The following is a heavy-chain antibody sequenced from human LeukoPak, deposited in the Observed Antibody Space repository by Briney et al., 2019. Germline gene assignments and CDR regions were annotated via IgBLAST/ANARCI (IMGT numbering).Heavy chain of an antibody. CDR3: ARIATGGPLD. CDR2: ITPDGTTT. D-gene: IGHD2-8*02. V-gene: IGHV3-74*01. J-gene: IGHJ4*02. CDR1: GFPFSNYW. Sequence: GGSLRLSCAVSGFPFSNYWIHWVRQAPGKGLVWLSQITPDGTTTTYADAVKGRFTVSRDNAKNTLYLQMNSLSVEDTAIYYCARIATGGPLDWGQGTLVIVSS.